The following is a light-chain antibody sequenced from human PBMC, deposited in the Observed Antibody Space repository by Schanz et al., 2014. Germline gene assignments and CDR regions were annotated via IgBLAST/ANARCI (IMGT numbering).Light chain of an antibody. CDR3: QQYNGGT. V-gene: IGKV3-20*01. CDR1: EPVGSDY. Sequence: EIVLTQSPSTLSLSPGEGVTLSCRASEPVGSDYVAWYQQKPDQAPRLLIDAASTRVTGVPDRFRGSGSVTKFTLTISSLEPEDSAVYYCQQYNGGTFGQGTKVEIK. J-gene: IGKJ1*01. CDR2: AAS.